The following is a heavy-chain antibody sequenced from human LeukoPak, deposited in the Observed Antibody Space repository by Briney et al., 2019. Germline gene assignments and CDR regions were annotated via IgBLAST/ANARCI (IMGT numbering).Heavy chain of an antibody. CDR3: ARVICSGGSCRFDY. J-gene: IGHJ4*02. CDR1: GASISSYY. Sequence: SETLSLTCTVSGASISSYYWNWIRQPPGKGLEWIGYIYYSGSTNYNPSLKSRVTMSVDTSKNQFSLKLSSVTAADTAVYYCARVICSGGSCRFDYWGQGTLVTVSS. CDR2: IYYSGST. D-gene: IGHD2-15*01. V-gene: IGHV4-59*12.